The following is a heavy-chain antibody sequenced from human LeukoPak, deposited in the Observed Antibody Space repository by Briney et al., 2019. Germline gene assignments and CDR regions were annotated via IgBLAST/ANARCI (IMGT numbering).Heavy chain of an antibody. V-gene: IGHV1-2*02. CDR2: IDLNTGDT. CDR1: GYTFIDYW. Sequence: VASVKVSCKASGYTFIDYWIHWVRQAPGQGLEWMGKIDLNTGDTTSAQKFQGRVTMTRDTSISTVYLDLSGLGSDDTAVYYCARDAPHQRFDYWGQGTLVTVSS. J-gene: IGHJ4*02. CDR3: ARDAPHQRFDY.